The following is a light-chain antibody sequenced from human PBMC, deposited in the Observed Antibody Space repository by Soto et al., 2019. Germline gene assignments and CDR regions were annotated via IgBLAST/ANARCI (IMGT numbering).Light chain of an antibody. Sequence: QAVVTQEPSLTVSPGGTVTLTCASSTGGVTSGHHPYWFQQKPGQAPRILIFDTTNRHSWTPARFSGSLLGGRAALTLSGAQPEDEAQYYCLLTFRGPWVFGGGTQLTVL. V-gene: IGLV7-46*01. CDR2: DTT. J-gene: IGLJ3*02. CDR1: TGGVTSGHH. CDR3: LLTFRGPWV.